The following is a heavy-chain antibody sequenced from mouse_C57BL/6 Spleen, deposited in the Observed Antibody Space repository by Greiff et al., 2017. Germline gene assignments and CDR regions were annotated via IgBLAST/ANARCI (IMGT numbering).Heavy chain of an antibody. CDR1: GFTFSSYA. D-gene: IGHD2-3*01. CDR2: ISDGGSFT. CDR3: ARVYDGDYFDY. J-gene: IGHJ2*01. V-gene: IGHV5-4*01. Sequence: EVQRVESGGGLVKPGGSLKLSCAASGFTFSSYAMSWVRQTPEKRLEWVATISDGGSFTYYPDNVKGRFTNSGDNATNNLYLQMSHVKSEDTAMFNCARVYDGDYFDYWGQGTTLTFSS.